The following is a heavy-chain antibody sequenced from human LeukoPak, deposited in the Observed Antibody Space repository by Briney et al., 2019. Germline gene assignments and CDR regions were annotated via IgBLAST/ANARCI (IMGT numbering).Heavy chain of an antibody. Sequence: GGSLRLSCAASGFIFTNYEINWVRQAPGKGLEWVSYISSSGSTIYYADSVKGRFTISRDNAKNSLYLQMNSLRAEDTAVYYCARVPYSSIAAEFDYWGQGTLVTVSS. CDR2: ISSSGSTI. CDR3: ARVPYSSIAAEFDY. CDR1: GFIFTNYE. J-gene: IGHJ4*02. D-gene: IGHD6-25*01. V-gene: IGHV3-48*03.